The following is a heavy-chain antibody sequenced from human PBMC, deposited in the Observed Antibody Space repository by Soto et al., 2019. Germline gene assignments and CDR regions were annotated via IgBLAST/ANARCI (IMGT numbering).Heavy chain of an antibody. CDR3: AAAWSSSLLFQS. Sequence: QVLLQESGPGLVKPSLTLSLTCRVSGASVTTGGYYWTWLRQYSGGGLEFIGYISHSGITYHNPSLQSRPTLSVDTSKNHFSLDLRFVTVADTAIYYFAAAWSSSLLFQSWGQGTLVTVSS. J-gene: IGHJ5*02. CDR2: ISHSGIT. V-gene: IGHV4-31*03. CDR1: GASVTTGGYY. D-gene: IGHD6-19*01.